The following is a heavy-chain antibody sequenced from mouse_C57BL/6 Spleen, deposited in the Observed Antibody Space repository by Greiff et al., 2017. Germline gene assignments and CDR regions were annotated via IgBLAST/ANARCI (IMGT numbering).Heavy chain of an antibody. CDR2: IDPADGET. V-gene: IGHV14-2*01. Sequence: VQLQQSGAELVKPGASVKLSCTASGFNFNDYYMHWVKQRTEQGLEWIGRIDPADGETKYAPTFQGKATITAYTSSNTAYLQLSSLASEETDVYYCARDSSGFDYWGQGTTLTVSA. J-gene: IGHJ2*01. CDR1: GFNFNDYY. CDR3: ARDSSGFDY. D-gene: IGHD3-2*02.